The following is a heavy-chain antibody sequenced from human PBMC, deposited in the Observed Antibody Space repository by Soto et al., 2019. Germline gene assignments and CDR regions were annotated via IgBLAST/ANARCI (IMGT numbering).Heavy chain of an antibody. CDR3: ARHAVITLGGVIVSNYFSY. J-gene: IGHJ4*02. V-gene: IGHV4-59*08. CDR2: FHNSGNP. D-gene: IGHD3-16*02. CDR1: GGSISGYH. Sequence: SETLSLTCSISGGSISGYHWNWIRQTPGKGVEWIGYFHNSGNPKYSSSLKSRVTISVDKSISTAYLHWRGLKASDTAMYYCARHAVITLGGVIVSNYFSYWGQGTLVTVSS.